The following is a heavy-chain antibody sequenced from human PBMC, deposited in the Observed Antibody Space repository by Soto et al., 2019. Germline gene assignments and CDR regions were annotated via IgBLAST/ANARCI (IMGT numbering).Heavy chain of an antibody. J-gene: IGHJ6*02. V-gene: IGHV4-31*03. CDR3: ARVRDSFGLDV. CDR1: GASIASGGYS. CDR2: IHYRGTT. Sequence: SETLSLTCSVSGASIASGGYSWNWIRQHPGKGLEWIGSIHYRGTTDYNPSLKSRITISLDRSKNQFALKLSSVTAADTAVYYCARVRDSFGLDVWGQGTTVTVSS. D-gene: IGHD2-15*01.